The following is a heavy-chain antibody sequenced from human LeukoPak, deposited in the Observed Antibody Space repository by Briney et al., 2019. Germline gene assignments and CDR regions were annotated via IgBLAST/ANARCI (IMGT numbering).Heavy chain of an antibody. CDR1: GYTFTGYY. J-gene: IGHJ4*02. CDR2: INPNSGGT. CDR3: ARDRTLRRTFPFDY. Sequence: ASAKVSCKASGYTFTGYYMHWVRQAPGQGLEWMGWINPNSGGTNYAQKFQGRVTMTRDTSISTAYMELSGLRSDDTAVYYCARDRTLRRTFPFDYWGQGTLVTVSS. D-gene: IGHD2/OR15-2a*01. V-gene: IGHV1-2*02.